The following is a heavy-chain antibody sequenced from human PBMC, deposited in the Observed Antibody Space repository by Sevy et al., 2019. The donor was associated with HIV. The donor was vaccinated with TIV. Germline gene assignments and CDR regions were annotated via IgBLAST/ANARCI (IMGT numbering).Heavy chain of an antibody. D-gene: IGHD6-13*01. CDR2: ISWNSGSI. Sequence: SLKISCAASGFTFDDYVMHWVRQAPGKGLEWVSGISWNSGSIGYADSVKGRFTISRDNAKNSLYLQMNSLRAEDTALYYCAKDATYSSSWSGIDYWGQGTLVTVSS. V-gene: IGHV3-9*01. CDR3: AKDATYSSSWSGIDY. CDR1: GFTFDDYV. J-gene: IGHJ4*02.